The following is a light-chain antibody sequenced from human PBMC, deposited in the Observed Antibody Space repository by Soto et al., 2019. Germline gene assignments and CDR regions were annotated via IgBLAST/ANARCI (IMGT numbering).Light chain of an antibody. Sequence: EIVMTQSPATLSVSPGERATLSCRASQSVSSDLAWYQQKPGQAPRLVIYDISTRATGIPTRISGSGSGTEFTLTISSLQSEDFAVYYCQQYNSWPQTFGQGTKVDIK. V-gene: IGKV3D-15*01. CDR2: DIS. CDR1: QSVSSD. CDR3: QQYNSWPQT. J-gene: IGKJ1*01.